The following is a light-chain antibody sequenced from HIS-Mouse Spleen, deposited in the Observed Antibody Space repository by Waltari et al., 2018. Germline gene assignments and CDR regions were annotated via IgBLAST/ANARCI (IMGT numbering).Light chain of an antibody. CDR3: CSYAGSSTWV. CDR1: SRDVGSYNL. CDR2: EGS. Sequence: QSALTQPASVSGSPGQSITISCTGTSRDVGSYNLVPRYQQHPGKPPKLMIYEGSKRPSGVSNRFSGSKSGNTASLTISGLQAEDEADYYCCSYAGSSTWVFGGGTKLTVL. V-gene: IGLV2-23*01. J-gene: IGLJ3*02.